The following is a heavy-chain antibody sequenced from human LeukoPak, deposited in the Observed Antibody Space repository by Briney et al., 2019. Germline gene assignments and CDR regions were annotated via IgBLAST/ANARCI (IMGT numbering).Heavy chain of an antibody. CDR3: ARGPGSSGGAYVGDY. D-gene: IGHD3-22*01. J-gene: IGHJ4*01. Sequence: GGSLRLSCAASGFSFSTHWMHWVRQVPGRGPVWVSRADGGGSSTSYADSVKGRFSISRDNAKSTLYLQMNGLRAEDTAVYYCARGPGSSGGAYVGDYWGHGTLVTVSS. CDR2: ADGGGSST. V-gene: IGHV3-74*01. CDR1: GFSFSTHW.